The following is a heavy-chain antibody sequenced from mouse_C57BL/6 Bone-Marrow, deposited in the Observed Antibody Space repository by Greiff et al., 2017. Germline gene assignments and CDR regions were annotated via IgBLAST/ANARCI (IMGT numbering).Heavy chain of an antibody. CDR2: FHPYNDDT. D-gene: IGHD1-1*01. CDR1: GYTFTTYP. CDR3: AGDYYGSDY. V-gene: IGHV1-47*01. Sequence: QVQLQESGPELVKPGASVKMSCKASGYTFTTYPLEWMKPNHGKSLEWIGNFHPYNDDTKHTAKFKGKATLTVEKSSSTVYMELSRLASDDSAVYYSAGDYYGSDYWGQGTTLTVSS. J-gene: IGHJ2*01.